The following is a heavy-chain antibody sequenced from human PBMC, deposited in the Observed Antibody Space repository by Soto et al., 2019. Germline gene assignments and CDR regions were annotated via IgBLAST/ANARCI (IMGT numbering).Heavy chain of an antibody. CDR1: GYSFTGYY. CDR3: AKEGVIAAPTPYKWFDP. Sequence: GASVKVSCKASGYSFTGYYLHWVRQAPGQGLEWMGWINPKNGVTKYGQKFQGRLTMTRDTSTSTAYMELSRLQSDDTAVYYCAKEGVIAAPTPYKWFDPWGQGVLVTVSS. D-gene: IGHD2-21*01. J-gene: IGHJ5*02. V-gene: IGHV1-2*02. CDR2: INPKNGVT.